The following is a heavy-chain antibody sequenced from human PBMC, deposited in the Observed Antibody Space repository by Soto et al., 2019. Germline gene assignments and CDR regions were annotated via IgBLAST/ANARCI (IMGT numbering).Heavy chain of an antibody. CDR3: AKCIGVPAASCGMDV. Sequence: GGSLRLSCAASGFTFSNYGIHWVRQAPGKGLEWLAFIWYDGSNKYYADSVKGRFTISRDNSKNTLYLQMNSLRAEDTAVYYCAKCIGVPAASCGMDVWGQGTTVTVSS. V-gene: IGHV3-30*02. D-gene: IGHD2-2*01. CDR1: GFTFSNYG. J-gene: IGHJ6*02. CDR2: IWYDGSNK.